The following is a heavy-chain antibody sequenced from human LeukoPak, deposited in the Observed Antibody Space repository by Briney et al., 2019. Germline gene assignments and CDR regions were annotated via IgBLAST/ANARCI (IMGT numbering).Heavy chain of an antibody. Sequence: GGSLRLSCAASGFTVSSNYMSWVRQAPGKGLEWVSVIYSGGSTYYADSVEGRFTISRDNSKNTLYLQMNSLRAEDTAVYYCARGEAYYYDSSGYYPAIDYWGQGTLVTVSS. CDR1: GFTVSSNY. CDR3: ARGEAYYYDSSGYYPAIDY. V-gene: IGHV3-53*01. D-gene: IGHD3-22*01. J-gene: IGHJ4*02. CDR2: IYSGGST.